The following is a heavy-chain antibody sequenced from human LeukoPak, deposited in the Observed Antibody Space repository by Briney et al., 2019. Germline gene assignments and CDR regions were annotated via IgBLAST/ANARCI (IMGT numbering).Heavy chain of an antibody. Sequence: HEASVKVSCKASGYTFTSYGISWVRQAPGQGLEWMGWISAYNGNTNYAQKLQGRVTMTTDTSTSTAYMGLSSLRSEDTAVYYCAREDDFLTDYSFDYWGQGTLVTVSS. J-gene: IGHJ4*02. CDR3: AREDDFLTDYSFDY. CDR1: GYTFTSYG. D-gene: IGHD3-9*01. CDR2: ISAYNGNT. V-gene: IGHV1-18*01.